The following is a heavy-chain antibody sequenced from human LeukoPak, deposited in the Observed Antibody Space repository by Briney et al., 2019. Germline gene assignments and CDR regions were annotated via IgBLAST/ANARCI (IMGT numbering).Heavy chain of an antibody. V-gene: IGHV3-23*01. CDR1: GFTFSISA. CDR2: ISRGTGST. Sequence: GGSLRLSCAASGFTFSISAMSWVRQAPGKGLEWVSTISRGTGSTYYADSVKGRFTISRDNSKNTLYLQMSSLRAEDTAVYYCVKPRKYTTNWSFDYWGQGTLVTVSS. D-gene: IGHD6-13*01. J-gene: IGHJ4*02. CDR3: VKPRKYTTNWSFDY.